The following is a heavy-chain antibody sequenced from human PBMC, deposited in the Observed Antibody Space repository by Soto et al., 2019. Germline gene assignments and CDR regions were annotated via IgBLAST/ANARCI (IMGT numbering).Heavy chain of an antibody. CDR3: ARAWVVVTAPDY. CDR1: GYTFTSYA. J-gene: IGHJ4*02. CDR2: INAGNGNT. V-gene: IGHV1-3*05. Sequence: QVQLVQSGAEEKKPGASVKVSCKASGYTFTSYAMHWVRQAPGQRLEWMGWINAGNGNTKYSQKFQGRVTITRDTSASTAYMELSSPRSDDTAVYCCARAWVVVTAPDYWGQGTLVTVSS. D-gene: IGHD2-21*02.